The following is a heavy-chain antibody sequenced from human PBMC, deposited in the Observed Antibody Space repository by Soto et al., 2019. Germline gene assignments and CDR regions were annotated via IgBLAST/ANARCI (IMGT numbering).Heavy chain of an antibody. Sequence: QVKLVESGGGVVQPGGSLRLSCAASGFGFDAYGIHWVRRAPGKGLEWVAVITYDGSHQYYRDSVKGRFTISRDNVRKTMFLQMDNVQPEDTARYFCARGSQYNYGPLAYFDYWGQGTLVTVSS. CDR1: GFGFDAYG. V-gene: IGHV3-30*03. J-gene: IGHJ4*02. CDR2: ITYDGSHQ. CDR3: ARGSQYNYGPLAYFDY. D-gene: IGHD5-18*01.